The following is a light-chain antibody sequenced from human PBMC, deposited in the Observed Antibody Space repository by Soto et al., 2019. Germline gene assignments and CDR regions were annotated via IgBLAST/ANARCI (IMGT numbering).Light chain of an antibody. CDR1: SSNIGAGYD. CDR2: GSS. J-gene: IGLJ2*01. CDR3: QSYDSSLRRV. Sequence: QSVLTQSPSVSGAPGQRVTISCTGSSSNIGAGYDVHWYQQLPGTAPKLLIYGSSNRPSGVPDRFSGSKSGTSASLAITGLQAVDEADYYCQSYDSSLRRVFGGGTQLTVL. V-gene: IGLV1-40*01.